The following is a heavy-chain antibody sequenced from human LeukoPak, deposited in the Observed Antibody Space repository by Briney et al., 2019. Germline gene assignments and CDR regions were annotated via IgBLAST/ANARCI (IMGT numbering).Heavy chain of an antibody. J-gene: IGHJ5*02. CDR3: ARHPAVLLWFGESYNWFDP. CDR1: GGSFSGYY. Sequence: SETLSLTCAVYGGSFSGYYWSWIRQPPGKGLEWIGEINHSGSTNYNPSLKSRVTISVDTSKNQFSLKLSSVTAADTAVYYCARHPAVLLWFGESYNWFDPWGQGTLVTVSS. CDR2: INHSGST. V-gene: IGHV4-34*01. D-gene: IGHD3-10*01.